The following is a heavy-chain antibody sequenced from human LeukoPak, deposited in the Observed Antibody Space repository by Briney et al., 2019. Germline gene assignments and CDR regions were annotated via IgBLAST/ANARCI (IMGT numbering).Heavy chain of an antibody. D-gene: IGHD2-15*01. CDR3: RGGCSSGGCFGDY. CDR1: GGSIDNNRFY. V-gene: IGHV4-39*01. J-gene: IGHJ4*02. CDR2: IYYSGTT. Sequence: PSETLSLTCTVSGGSIDNNRFYWGWIRQPPEKGLEWIGSIYYSGTTYHSPSLKSRVTISVDTSKNQFSLKLSSVTAADTAEYYCRGGCSSGGCFGDYWGQGTLVTVSS.